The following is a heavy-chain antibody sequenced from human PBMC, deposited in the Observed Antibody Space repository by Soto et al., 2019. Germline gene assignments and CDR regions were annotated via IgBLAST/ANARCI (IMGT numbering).Heavy chain of an antibody. D-gene: IGHD2-2*01. CDR3: ATTPPIVVVPAAPALWFDP. CDR2: FDPEDGET. CDR1: GYTLTELS. V-gene: IGHV1-24*01. J-gene: IGHJ5*02. Sequence: QVQLVQSGAEVKKPGASVKVSCKVSGYTLTELSMHWVRQAPGKGLEWMGGFDPEDGETIYAHKFQGRVTMTEDTSTDTAYMELSSLRSEDTAVYYCATTPPIVVVPAAPALWFDPWGQGTLVTVSS.